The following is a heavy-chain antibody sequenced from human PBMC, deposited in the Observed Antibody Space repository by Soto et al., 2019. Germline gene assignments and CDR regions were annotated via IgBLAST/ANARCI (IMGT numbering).Heavy chain of an antibody. J-gene: IGHJ4*02. CDR2: FDPEDGET. CDR3: ATGSRGDWLVLFRFDY. CDR1: GYTLTELS. V-gene: IGHV1-24*01. D-gene: IGHD6-19*01. Sequence: GASVKVSCKVSGYTLTELSMHWVRQAPGKGLEWMGGFDPEDGETIYAQKFQGRVTMTEDTSTDTAYMELSSLRSEDTAVYYCATGSRGDWLVLFRFDYWGQGTLVTVSS.